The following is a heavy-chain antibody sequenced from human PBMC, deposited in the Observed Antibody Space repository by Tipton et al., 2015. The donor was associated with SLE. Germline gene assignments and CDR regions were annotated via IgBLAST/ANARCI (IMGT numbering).Heavy chain of an antibody. CDR3: ARGDGYNFDD. CDR2: IYHSGST. D-gene: IGHD5-24*01. Sequence: TLSLTCTVSGYSISSGFYWGWIRQPPGKGLEWIGNIYHSGSTFYNPSLKSLVTISVDTSKNQFSLKLSSVTAADTAVYYCARGDGYNFDDWGQGTLVTVSS. V-gene: IGHV4-38-2*02. CDR1: GYSISSGFY. J-gene: IGHJ4*02.